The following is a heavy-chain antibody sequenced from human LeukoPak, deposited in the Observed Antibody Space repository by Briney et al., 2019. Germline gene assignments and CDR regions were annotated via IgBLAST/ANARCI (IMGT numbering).Heavy chain of an antibody. V-gene: IGHV3-43*02. CDR2: SSGDGGST. Sequence: QPGGSLRLSCAASGFTFDDYAMHWVRQGPGKGLEWVSLSSGDGGSTYYADSVKGRFTISRDNSKNSLYLQMHSLRTEDTALYYCAKDKTIQLWLPDPPGSFDYWGQGTLVTVSS. J-gene: IGHJ4*02. CDR3: AKDKTIQLWLPDPPGSFDY. D-gene: IGHD5-18*01. CDR1: GFTFDDYA.